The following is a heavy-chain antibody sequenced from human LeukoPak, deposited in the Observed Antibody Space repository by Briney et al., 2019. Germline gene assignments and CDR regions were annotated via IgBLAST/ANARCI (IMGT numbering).Heavy chain of an antibody. CDR3: PRLVAAPGTYYFDY. Sequence: SETLSLTCTVSGGSISSSSYFWGWIRQPPGKGLEWIGSLYYSGSTFYNPSLKSRVTISVDTSKNQFSLKLSSVTAADTAVYYCPRLVAAPGTYYFDYWGQGTLVTVSS. CDR2: LYYSGST. V-gene: IGHV4-39*01. D-gene: IGHD6-13*01. J-gene: IGHJ4*02. CDR1: GGSISSSSYF.